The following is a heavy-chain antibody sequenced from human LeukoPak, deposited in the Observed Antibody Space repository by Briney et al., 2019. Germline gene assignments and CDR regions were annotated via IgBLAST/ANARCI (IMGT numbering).Heavy chain of an antibody. D-gene: IGHD6-6*01. CDR2: ISAYNGNT. CDR3: ARGRVKKPSSRLGAFDI. Sequence: ASVKVSCKASGYTFTSYGISWVRQAPGQGLEWMGWISAYNGNTDYAQKLQGRVTMTTDTSTSTAYMELRSLRSDDTAVYYCARGRVKKPSSRLGAFDIWGQGTMVTVSS. V-gene: IGHV1-18*01. J-gene: IGHJ3*02. CDR1: GYTFTSYG.